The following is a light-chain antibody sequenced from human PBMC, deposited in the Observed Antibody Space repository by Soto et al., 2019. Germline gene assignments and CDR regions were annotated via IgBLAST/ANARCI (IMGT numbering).Light chain of an antibody. Sequence: DIQMTQSPSAVSASIGDRVTITCRASQDIGNSLAWFQQKPGKVPERLIYAASTLQSGVPSRFSGSRSGTEFTLTISSLQPEDFASYYCLQHNNYPFTFVPGTKVD. V-gene: IGKV1-17*03. CDR2: AAS. CDR3: LQHNNYPFT. J-gene: IGKJ3*01. CDR1: QDIGNS.